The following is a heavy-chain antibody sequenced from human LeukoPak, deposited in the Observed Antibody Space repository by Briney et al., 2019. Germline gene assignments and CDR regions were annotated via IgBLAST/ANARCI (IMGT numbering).Heavy chain of an antibody. CDR1: GGSISSYY. D-gene: IGHD3-22*01. CDR3: ARANYDGSGY. Sequence: SETLSLTCTVSGGSISSYYWSWIRQPAGKGLEWVGRIYTSGTTNYNPSLKSRITMSVDTSKNQFSLKMRSVTAADTAVYYCARANYDGSGYWGQGTLVTVSS. J-gene: IGHJ4*02. CDR2: IYTSGTT. V-gene: IGHV4-4*07.